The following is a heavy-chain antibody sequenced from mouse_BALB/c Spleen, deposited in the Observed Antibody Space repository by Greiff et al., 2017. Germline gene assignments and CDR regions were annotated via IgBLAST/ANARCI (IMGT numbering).Heavy chain of an antibody. V-gene: IGHV5-4*02. CDR1: GFTFSDYY. Sequence: EVQVVESGGGLVKPGGSLKLSCAASGFTFSDYYMYWVRQTPEKRLEWVATISDGGSYTYYPDSVKGRFTISRDNAKNNLYLQMSSLKSEDTAVYYCARDGEDYRSRGAMDYWGQGTSVTVSS. J-gene: IGHJ4*01. CDR2: ISDGGSYT. D-gene: IGHD2-14*01. CDR3: ARDGEDYRSRGAMDY.